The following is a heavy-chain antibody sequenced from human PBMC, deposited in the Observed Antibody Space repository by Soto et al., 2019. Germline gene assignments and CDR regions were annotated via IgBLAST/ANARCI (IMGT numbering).Heavy chain of an antibody. CDR3: ARGGGSGSFDY. CDR1: GASLTFGGYS. D-gene: IGHD1-26*01. J-gene: IGHJ4*02. Sequence: SETLSLTCTASGASLTFGGYSWSWLRQTPGKGLEWIGYINHLETTFYNPSFESRLTLSIDRAKNHFSLRLHSMSAADRAVYFCARGGGSGSFDYWGQGILVTVSS. CDR2: INHLETT. V-gene: IGHV4-30-2*01.